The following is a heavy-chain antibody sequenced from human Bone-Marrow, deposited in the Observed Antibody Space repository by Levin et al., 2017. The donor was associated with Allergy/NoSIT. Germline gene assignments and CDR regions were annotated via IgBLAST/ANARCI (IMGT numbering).Heavy chain of an antibody. Sequence: AGGSLRLSCAASGFTFSDYWIHWVRQAPGQGLVWVSRLNTDGSNTYYADSVKGRFTVSRDNAKNTVYLQVNSLRAEDTAVYYCTRGWREGFDYWGQGTLVTVSS. D-gene: IGHD6-13*01. CDR3: TRGWREGFDY. J-gene: IGHJ4*02. CDR2: LNTDGSNT. V-gene: IGHV3-74*01. CDR1: GFTFSDYW.